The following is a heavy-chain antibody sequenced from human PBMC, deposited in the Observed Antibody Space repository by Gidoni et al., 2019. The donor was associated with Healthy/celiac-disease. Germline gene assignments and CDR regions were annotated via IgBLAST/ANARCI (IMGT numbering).Heavy chain of an antibody. CDR2: INHSGST. J-gene: IGHJ5*02. V-gene: IGHV4-34*01. D-gene: IGHD3-3*01. Sequence: QVQLQQWGAGLLKPSETLSLTCAVYGGSFSGYYWSWIRQPPGKGLEWIGEINHSGSTNYNPSLKSRVTISVDTSKNQFSRKLSSVTAADTAVYYCARGEDFPVALDPWGQGTLVTVSS. CDR3: ARGEDFPVALDP. CDR1: GGSFSGYY.